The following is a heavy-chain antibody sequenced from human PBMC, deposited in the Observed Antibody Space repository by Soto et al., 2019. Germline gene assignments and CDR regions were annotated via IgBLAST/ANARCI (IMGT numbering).Heavy chain of an antibody. J-gene: IGHJ3*02. CDR2: ISSSGSTI. V-gene: IGHV3-48*02. CDR3: AREGGRHCSTTRCYNAFDI. D-gene: IGHD2-2*02. CDR1: GFPFSAFS. Sequence: EVQLVESGGGLVQPGGSLRLSCASSGFPFSAFSMNWVRQAPGKGLEWVAYISSSGSTIYYADSVKGQFTISRDNTKSSLYLQMDSLRDEDTAVYYCAREGGRHCSTTRCYNAFDIWGQGTMVTVSS.